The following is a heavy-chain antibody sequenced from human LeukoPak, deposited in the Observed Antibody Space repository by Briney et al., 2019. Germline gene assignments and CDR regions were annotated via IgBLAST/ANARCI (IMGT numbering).Heavy chain of an antibody. CDR2: IKQDGSEQ. V-gene: IGHV3-7*02. CDR3: AVGEYAGY. J-gene: IGHJ4*02. D-gene: IGHD4-17*01. Sequence: PGGSLRLSCAASGFSFSVYWMNWVRQALGRGLEWVGNIKQDGSEQYYVDSVKGRFTISRDNAKNSLYLQMNSLRAEDTAVYYCAVGEYAGYWGQGTLVTVSS. CDR1: GFSFSVYW.